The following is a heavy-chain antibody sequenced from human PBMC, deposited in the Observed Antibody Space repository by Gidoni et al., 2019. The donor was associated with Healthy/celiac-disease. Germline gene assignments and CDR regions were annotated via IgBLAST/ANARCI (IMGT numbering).Heavy chain of an antibody. D-gene: IGHD1-26*01. Sequence: EVQLVESGGGLVQPGRSLRLSCAASGFTFDDYAMHWVRQAPGKGLEWVSGISWNSGSIGYADSVKGRFTISRDNAKNSLYLQMNSLRAEDTALYYCAKDTLVGATNDYGMDVWGQGTTVTVSS. V-gene: IGHV3-9*01. CDR2: ISWNSGSI. CDR1: GFTFDDYA. J-gene: IGHJ6*02. CDR3: AKDTLVGATNDYGMDV.